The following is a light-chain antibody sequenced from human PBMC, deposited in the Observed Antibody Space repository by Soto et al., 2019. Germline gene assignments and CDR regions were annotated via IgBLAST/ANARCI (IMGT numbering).Light chain of an antibody. CDR1: SSTVGGNP. J-gene: IGLJ1*01. CDR2: GVS. Sequence: QSVLAQPPSASGTPGQRVTISCSGSSSTVGGNPVNWYQQHPGKAPKLMIYGVSKRPSGVPDRFSGSKSGNTASLTVSVLQAEYEADYYFSSYAGSNNYVFGTGTKVTVL. V-gene: IGLV2-8*01. CDR3: SSYAGSNNYV.